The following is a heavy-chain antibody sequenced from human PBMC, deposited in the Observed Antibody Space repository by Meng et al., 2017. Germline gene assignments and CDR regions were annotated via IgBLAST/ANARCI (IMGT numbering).Heavy chain of an antibody. J-gene: IGHJ4*02. CDR2: ITKDGSRK. CDR1: GFIFSNYE. V-gene: IGHV3-30*16. Sequence: QVQWVESGGDLVPPGRSLTLSCAASGFIFSNYEMHWVRQAPGKGLEWVACITKDGSRKYYLGSVRGRFTISRDNSKNTLYLEMNSLRSEDTALYYCARDFDYWGQGTLVTVSS. CDR3: ARDFDY.